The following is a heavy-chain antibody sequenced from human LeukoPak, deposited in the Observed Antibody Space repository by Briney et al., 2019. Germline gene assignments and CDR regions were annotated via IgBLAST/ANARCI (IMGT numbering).Heavy chain of an antibody. V-gene: IGHV1-2*02. Sequence: GASVKVSCKASGYTFTGYYMHWVRQAPGQGLEWMGWINPNSGGTNYAQKFQGRVTMTRDTSISTAYMELSRLRSDDTAVYYCARVRYNWNDVGYMDVWGKGTPVTVSS. CDR1: GYTFTGYY. CDR2: INPNSGGT. CDR3: ARVRYNWNDVGYMDV. D-gene: IGHD1-1*01. J-gene: IGHJ6*03.